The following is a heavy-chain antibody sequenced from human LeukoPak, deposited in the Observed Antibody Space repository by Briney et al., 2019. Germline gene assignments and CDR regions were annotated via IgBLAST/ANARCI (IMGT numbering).Heavy chain of an antibody. Sequence: AGGSLRLSCAASGFTFSNYAMSWVRQAPGKGLEWVSTISGSGGNTYYADSVKGRFTFSRDNSKNTLYLQMNSLRAEDTAVYYCARAKMFYYEGGTYYHAFDIWGQGTMVTVSS. V-gene: IGHV3-23*01. CDR1: GFTFSNYA. J-gene: IGHJ3*02. D-gene: IGHD3-22*01. CDR3: ARAKMFYYEGGTYYHAFDI. CDR2: ISGSGGNT.